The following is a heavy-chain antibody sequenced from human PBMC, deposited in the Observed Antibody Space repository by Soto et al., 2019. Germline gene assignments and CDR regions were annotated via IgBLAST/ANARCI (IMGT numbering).Heavy chain of an antibody. CDR3: ANDCRTWDTAMSFDF. CDR1: GFTFSNYA. D-gene: IGHD5-18*01. V-gene: IGHV3-23*01. Sequence: GSLRLSCAASGFTFSNYAMSWVRQAPGKGLEWVSAISSTGGSTWYADSARGRFTMSRDSAKNTLYLQMNNLGAEDTALYYCANDCRTWDTAMSFDFWGQGTPVTVSS. CDR2: ISSTGGST. J-gene: IGHJ4*02.